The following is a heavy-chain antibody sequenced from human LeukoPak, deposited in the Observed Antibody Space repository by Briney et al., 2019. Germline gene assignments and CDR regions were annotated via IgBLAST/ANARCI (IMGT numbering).Heavy chain of an antibody. CDR2: INPNSGGT. J-gene: IGHJ4*02. V-gene: IGHV1-2*02. Sequence: ASVKVSCKASGYTFNGYYMHWVRQAPGQGLEWMGWINPNSGGTNYAQKFQGRVTMNRDTSISTAYMELSRLRSDDTAVYYCARVRVWSGYRHYYFDYWGQGTLVTVS. CDR1: GYTFNGYY. D-gene: IGHD3-3*01. CDR3: ARVRVWSGYRHYYFDY.